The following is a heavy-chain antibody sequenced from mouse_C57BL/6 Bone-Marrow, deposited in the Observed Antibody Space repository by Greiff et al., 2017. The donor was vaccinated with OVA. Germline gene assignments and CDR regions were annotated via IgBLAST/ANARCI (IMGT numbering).Heavy chain of an antibody. V-gene: IGHV5-4*01. CDR2: ISDGGSYT. CDR3: ARVWDDGYLDY. Sequence: DVQLVESGGGLVKPGGSLKLSCAASGFTFSSYAMSWVRQTPEKRLEWVATISDGGSYTYYPDNVKGRFTISRDNAKNNLYLQMSHLKSEDTAMYYCARVWDDGYLDYWGQGTTLTVSS. CDR1: GFTFSSYA. J-gene: IGHJ2*01. D-gene: IGHD2-3*01.